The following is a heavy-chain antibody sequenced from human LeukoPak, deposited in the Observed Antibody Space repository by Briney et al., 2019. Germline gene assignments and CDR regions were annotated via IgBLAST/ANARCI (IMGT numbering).Heavy chain of an antibody. CDR1: GGSISSSSYY. D-gene: IGHD3-22*01. Sequence: SETLSLTCTVSGGSISSSSYYWGWIRQPPGKGVEWLGSIYYSGSTYYNPSLKSLVTISVDTSKTQFSLKLSSVTAADTAVYYCARSLDYYDSSGLMDYWGQGTLVTVSS. V-gene: IGHV4-39*01. J-gene: IGHJ4*02. CDR2: IYYSGST. CDR3: ARSLDYYDSSGLMDY.